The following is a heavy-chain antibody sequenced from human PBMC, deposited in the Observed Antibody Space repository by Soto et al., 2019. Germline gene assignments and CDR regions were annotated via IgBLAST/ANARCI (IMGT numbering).Heavy chain of an antibody. J-gene: IGHJ4*02. CDR3: ARLSSGWYYFDC. CDR2: IYHSGTT. V-gene: IGHV4-4*02. CDR1: GGSISNSNW. Sequence: QVQLQESGPGLVKPSGTLSLSCAVSGGSISNSNWWSWVRQPPGKGLEWIGEIYHSGTTNYNPSLKSRVTLSVDKSKNQFSLRLSSVTAADTAVYYCARLSSGWYYFDCWGQGTLVTVSS. D-gene: IGHD6-19*01.